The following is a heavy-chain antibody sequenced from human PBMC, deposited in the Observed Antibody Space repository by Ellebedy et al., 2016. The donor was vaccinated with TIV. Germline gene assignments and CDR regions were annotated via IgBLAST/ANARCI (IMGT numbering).Heavy chain of an antibody. CDR2: IIGNEGST. V-gene: IGHV3-23*01. J-gene: IGHJ4*02. D-gene: IGHD6-19*01. CDR3: VKDGQRQWMVRFFDY. CDR1: GFTFSTYA. Sequence: PGGSLRLSCVVSGFTFSTYAMGWVRQGPGKGLEWVASMSGAIIGNEGSTNYADSVTGRFTISRNNFKNILYLQMNSLRDEDTAVYYCVKDGQRQWMVRFFDYWGQGTLVTVSS.